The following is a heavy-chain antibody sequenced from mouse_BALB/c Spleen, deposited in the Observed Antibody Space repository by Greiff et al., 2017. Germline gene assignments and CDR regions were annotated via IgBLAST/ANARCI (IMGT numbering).Heavy chain of an antibody. CDR2: ISSGGST. CDR3: ARFYGNYPYYFDY. CDR1: GFTFSSYA. D-gene: IGHD2-1*01. J-gene: IGHJ2*01. Sequence: EVMLVESGGGLVKPGGSLKLSCAASGFTFSSYAMSWVRQTPEKRLEWVASISSGGSTYYPDSVKGRFTISRDNARNILYLQMSSLRSEDTAMYYCARFYGNYPYYFDYWGQGTTLTVSS. V-gene: IGHV5-6-5*01.